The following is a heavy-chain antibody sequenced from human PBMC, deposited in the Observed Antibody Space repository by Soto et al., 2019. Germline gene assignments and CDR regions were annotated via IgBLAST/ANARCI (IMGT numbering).Heavy chain of an antibody. CDR2: IYYSGST. CDR3: ARHRPYTSTIYFYA. CDR1: GGSIRSYY. Sequence: PSETLSLTCTVSGGSIRSYYWSWIRQPPGKGQECIGYIYYSGSTNYNPSLKIQVTITVDTPNNQYSLKLSSVTAVDSSVFYCARHRPYTSTIYFYAWGQGTLVTVSS. J-gene: IGHJ4*02. V-gene: IGHV4-59*08. D-gene: IGHD6-6*01.